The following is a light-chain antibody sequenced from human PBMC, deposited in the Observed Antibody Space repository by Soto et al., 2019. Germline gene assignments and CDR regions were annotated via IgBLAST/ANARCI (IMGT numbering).Light chain of an antibody. CDR2: DAS. Sequence: IVLTESPATLSLSPGERATLLCRASQSVSSYLAWYQQKPGQAPRLLIYDASNRATGIPARFSGSGSGTDFTLTISSLEPEDFAVYYCQQRSNWPITFGQGTRLEIK. CDR1: QSVSSY. J-gene: IGKJ5*01. CDR3: QQRSNWPIT. V-gene: IGKV3-11*01.